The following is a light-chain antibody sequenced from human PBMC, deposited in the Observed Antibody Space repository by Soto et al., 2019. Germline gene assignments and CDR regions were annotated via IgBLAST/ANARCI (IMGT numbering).Light chain of an antibody. V-gene: IGKV1-39*01. Sequence: DIQMTQSPSSLSASVGDRVTITCRATQSIGTYLSWYQQKPGKAPKLLIYAASSLQSGVPSSFGGSGSGTDFTLTISSLQPEDFATYLCQQSYRTPYTVGQGTTLEIK. CDR2: AAS. CDR1: QSIGTY. J-gene: IGKJ2*01. CDR3: QQSYRTPYT.